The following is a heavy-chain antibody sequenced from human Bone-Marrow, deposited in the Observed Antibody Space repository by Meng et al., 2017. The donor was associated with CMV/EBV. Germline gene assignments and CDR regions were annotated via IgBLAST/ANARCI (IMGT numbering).Heavy chain of an antibody. Sequence: GSLRLSCAASGFTFSDHYMDWVRQAPGKGLEWVGRTRNKANSYTTEYAASVKGRFIVSRDESKNSLYLQMNSLKTEDTAVYYCARSCSRTSCYTGDYWGQGTLVTVSS. CDR3: ARSCSRTSCYTGDY. CDR2: TRNKANSYTT. CDR1: GFTFSDHY. D-gene: IGHD2-2*02. V-gene: IGHV3-72*01. J-gene: IGHJ4*02.